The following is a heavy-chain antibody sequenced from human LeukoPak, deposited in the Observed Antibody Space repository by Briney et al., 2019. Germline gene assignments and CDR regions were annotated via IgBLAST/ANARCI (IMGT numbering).Heavy chain of an antibody. V-gene: IGHV4-59*01. D-gene: IGHD3-16*02. J-gene: IGHJ3*02. CDR3: ARDYSYTAFDI. Sequence: SETLSLTCTVSGGSINYYYWSWIRQPPGKGLEWIGYIYSSGSTTYNPSLKSRITISVDTSMNQFSLRLTSVPAADTAVYYCARDYSYTAFDIWGQGTMVTVSS. CDR2: IYSSGST. CDR1: GGSINYYY.